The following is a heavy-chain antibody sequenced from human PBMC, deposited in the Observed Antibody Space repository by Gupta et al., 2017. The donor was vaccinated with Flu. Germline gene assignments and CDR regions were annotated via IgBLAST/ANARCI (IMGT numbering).Heavy chain of an antibody. D-gene: IGHD5-12*01. CDR1: GFTFRVYW. V-gene: IGHV3-7*01. Sequence: EEQLVESGGGLVQPGGSLRLSCAASGFTFRVYWMDWVRQAPGKGLEWVANIAADDSVKNYADSVKGRFTISRDDAKSSLYLHMNSLRAEDTAVYYCVRNRGWQQFDYWGQGALVTVSS. CDR3: VRNRGWQQFDY. J-gene: IGHJ4*02. CDR2: IAADDSVK.